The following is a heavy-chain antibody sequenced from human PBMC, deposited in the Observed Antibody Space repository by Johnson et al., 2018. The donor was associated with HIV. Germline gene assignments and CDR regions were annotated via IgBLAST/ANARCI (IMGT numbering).Heavy chain of an antibody. CDR2: ISFDGSNK. J-gene: IGHJ3*01. Sequence: QVQLVESGGGVVRPGRSLRLSCAASGFTFSNYPMHWVRQAPGKGLEWVAVISFDGSNKYYTDSVTGRFTISRDNSKNTLFLQMNSLRAEDTAVYFCASEIVYDILTGAFDVWGQGTMVTVSS. CDR1: GFTFSNYP. V-gene: IGHV3-30*14. CDR3: ASEIVYDILTGAFDV. D-gene: IGHD3-9*01.